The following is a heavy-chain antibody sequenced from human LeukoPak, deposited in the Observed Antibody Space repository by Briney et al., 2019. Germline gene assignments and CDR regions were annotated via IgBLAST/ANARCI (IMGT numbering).Heavy chain of an antibody. CDR3: PRDQRLGAFDI. CDR2: ISSSSSYI. Sequence: GGSLRLSCAASAFTFSSYSMNWVRQAPGEGLEWVSSISSSSSYIYYADSVKVHSTISSYKAENSLHLQMKRLRAADPAAYYSPRDQRLGAFDIWGQGTMVTVSS. D-gene: IGHD3-16*01. V-gene: IGHV3-21*03. J-gene: IGHJ3*02. CDR1: AFTFSSYS.